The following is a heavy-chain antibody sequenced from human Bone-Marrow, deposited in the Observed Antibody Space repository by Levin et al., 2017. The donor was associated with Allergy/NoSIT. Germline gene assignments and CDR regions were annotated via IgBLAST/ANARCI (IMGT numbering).Heavy chain of an antibody. CDR2: IYQSGNT. CDR3: ASSRRGFDSAGFYVYFDY. J-gene: IGHJ4*02. CDR1: GGSINSNVYS. Sequence: TSETLSLTCAVSGGSINSNVYSWSWIRRPPGKGLEWIGYIYQSGNTYYNPSLKSRVIISADRSKNHFSLNLSSVTAADTAVYYCASSRRGFDSAGFYVYFDYWGQGALVTVSS. V-gene: IGHV4-30-2*01. D-gene: IGHD3-16*01.